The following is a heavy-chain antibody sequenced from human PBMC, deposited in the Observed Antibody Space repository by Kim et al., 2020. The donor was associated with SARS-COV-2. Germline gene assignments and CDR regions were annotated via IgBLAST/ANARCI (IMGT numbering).Heavy chain of an antibody. J-gene: IGHJ4*02. Sequence: GGSLRLSCAASGFTISNYWMHWVRQAPEKGLEWVSRINSNGSSTSYADSVKGRFTISRDNAKNTLYLQMNSLRAEDTAVYYCARAPYYVDYWGQGTLVTVSS. CDR3: ARAPYYVDY. D-gene: IGHD3-10*01. CDR2: INSNGSST. CDR1: GFTISNYW. V-gene: IGHV3-74*01.